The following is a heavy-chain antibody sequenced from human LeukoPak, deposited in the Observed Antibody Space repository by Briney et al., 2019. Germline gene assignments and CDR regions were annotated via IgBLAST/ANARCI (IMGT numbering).Heavy chain of an antibody. CDR1: GFSFTDYA. CDR3: ARGSTAAAPGWVY. D-gene: IGHD6-19*01. CDR2: VSGHGDTT. Sequence: GGSLRLSCAASGFSFTDYAMSWARQPPGKGLEWVSAVSGHGDTTDYVDSVKGRFTISRDNSRDTVHLQIDSLRIEDTGVYYCARGSTAAAPGWVYWGHGTLVTVSS. V-gene: IGHV3-23*01. J-gene: IGHJ4*01.